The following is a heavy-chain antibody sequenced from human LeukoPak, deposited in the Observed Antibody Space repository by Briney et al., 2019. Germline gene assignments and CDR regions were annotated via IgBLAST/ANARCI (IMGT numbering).Heavy chain of an antibody. D-gene: IGHD5-18*01. J-gene: IGHJ4*02. CDR3: ARYCVDTAMVLVAPLDY. V-gene: IGHV3-21*01. CDR1: GFTFSSYS. Sequence: PGGSLRLSCAASGFTFSSYSMNWVRQAPGKGLEWVSSISSSSSYIYYADSVKGRFTISRDNAKNSLYLQTNSLRAEDTAVYYCARYCVDTAMVLVAPLDYWGQGTLVTVSS. CDR2: ISSSSSYI.